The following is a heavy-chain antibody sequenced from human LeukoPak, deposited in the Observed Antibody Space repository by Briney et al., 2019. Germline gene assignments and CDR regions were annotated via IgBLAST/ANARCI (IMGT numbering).Heavy chain of an antibody. CDR3: ARGSGSYGY. CDR2: MNPNSGNT. J-gene: IGHJ4*02. CDR1: GYTFTSYD. V-gene: IGHV1-8*03. Sequence: ASVKVSCKASGYTFTSYDINWVRRATGQGLEWMGWMNPNSGNTGYAQKFQGRVTITRNTSISTAYMELTSLRSDDTAVYYCARGSGSYGYWGQGTLVTVSS. D-gene: IGHD1-26*01.